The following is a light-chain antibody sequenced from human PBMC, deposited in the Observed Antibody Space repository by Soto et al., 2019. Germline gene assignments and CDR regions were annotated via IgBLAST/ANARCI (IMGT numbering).Light chain of an antibody. CDR3: QQYGSSPWT. J-gene: IGKJ1*01. CDR2: GAS. Sequence: EIVLTQSPGTLSLSPGERATLSCRASQSVSTTYLAWYQQKPGQAPRLLIYGASSRATGIPDRFSGSGSGTDFTLTTSRLEPEDFGVYYCQQYGSSPWTFGQGTTVEIK. CDR1: QSVSTTY. V-gene: IGKV3-20*01.